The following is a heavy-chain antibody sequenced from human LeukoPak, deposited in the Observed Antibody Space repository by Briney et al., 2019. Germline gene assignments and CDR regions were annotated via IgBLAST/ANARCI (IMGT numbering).Heavy chain of an antibody. V-gene: IGHV1-8*01. J-gene: IGHJ5*02. Sequence: GASVEVSCKASGYTFTSYDINWVRQATGQGLEWMGWMNPNSGNTGYAQKFQGRVTMTRNTSISTAYMELSSLRSEDTAVYYCARASIPNFRFGVVIGNNWFDPWGQGTLVTVSS. CDR3: ARASIPNFRFGVVIGNNWFDP. D-gene: IGHD3-3*01. CDR2: MNPNSGNT. CDR1: GYTFTSYD.